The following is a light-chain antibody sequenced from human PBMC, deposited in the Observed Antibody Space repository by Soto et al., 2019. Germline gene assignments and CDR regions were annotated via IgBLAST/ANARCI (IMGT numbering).Light chain of an antibody. CDR1: RSDVGGYNY. CDR3: CSYAGSFLNWV. V-gene: IGLV2-11*01. CDR2: DVS. Sequence: QSALTQPRSVSGSPGQSVTISCTGTRSDVGGYNYVSWYQQHPGKAPKLMIYDVSKRPSGVPDRFSGSKSGNTASLTISGLQAEDEADYYCCSYAGSFLNWVFGGGTKLTVL. J-gene: IGLJ3*02.